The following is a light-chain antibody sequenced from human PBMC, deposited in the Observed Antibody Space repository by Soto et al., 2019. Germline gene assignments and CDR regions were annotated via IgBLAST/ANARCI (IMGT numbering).Light chain of an antibody. J-gene: IGLJ1*01. V-gene: IGLV3-21*04. CDR1: NIGSKS. Sequence: SYDLTQPPSVSVAPGKTARIPCGGNNIGSKSVHWYQQKPGQAPVLVIYYDSDRPSGIPERFSGSNSGNTATLTISRVEAGDEAYYYCQVWDSSSDHYVFGTGTKLTVL. CDR3: QVWDSSSDHYV. CDR2: YDS.